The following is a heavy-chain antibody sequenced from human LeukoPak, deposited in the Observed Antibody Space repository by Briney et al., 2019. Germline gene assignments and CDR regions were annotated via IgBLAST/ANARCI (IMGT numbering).Heavy chain of an antibody. J-gene: IGHJ6*02. Sequence: PGGSLRLSCAASGFTFNYAWMSWVRQVPGKGLEWVGRTVSEIDGGTTDYATPVKGRFTISRDDSKSTLYLQMNSLKIEDTAVYYCTTDEDWNYARKDVWGQGATVIVSS. CDR2: TVSEIDGGTT. CDR3: TTDEDWNYARKDV. CDR1: GFTFNYAW. V-gene: IGHV3-15*04. D-gene: IGHD1-7*01.